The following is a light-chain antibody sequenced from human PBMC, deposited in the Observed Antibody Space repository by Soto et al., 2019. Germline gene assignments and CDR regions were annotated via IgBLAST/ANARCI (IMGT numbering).Light chain of an antibody. CDR2: EGI. V-gene: IGLV2-23*01. CDR3: CSYVGATTYV. Sequence: QSVLTQPAALSGSPGQSITISYTGTSNTIGGYNVVSWYQQHPGTAPKVIIYEGIKRPSGVSNRFSGSISGSTASLTISGLQAEDEADYYCCSYVGATTYVFGTGTKVTVL. CDR1: SNTIGGYNV. J-gene: IGLJ1*01.